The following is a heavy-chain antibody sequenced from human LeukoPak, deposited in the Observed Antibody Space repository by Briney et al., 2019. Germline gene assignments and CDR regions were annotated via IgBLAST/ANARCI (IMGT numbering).Heavy chain of an antibody. CDR3: ARVPEYRSSRAYHYFGMDV. CDR2: ITPSVGIP. Sequence: SVKVSCKPSGGTFSRYVISWVRQAPGQGLEWMGRITPSVGIPNYAQKFQGRVTITADRSTSIVYMELSSLRTDDTAVYWCARVPEYRSSRAYHYFGMDVWGQGTTVIVSS. D-gene: IGHD6-13*01. J-gene: IGHJ6*02. V-gene: IGHV1-69*04. CDR1: GGTFSRYV.